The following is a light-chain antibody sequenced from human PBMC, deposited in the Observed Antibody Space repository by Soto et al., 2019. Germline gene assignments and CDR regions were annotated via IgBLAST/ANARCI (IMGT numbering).Light chain of an antibody. V-gene: IGKV3-20*01. Sequence: EIELTQSPCTLSVSPGERATLSCRASQSVSSSYLAWYQQKPGQAPRLLIYGASSMATGIPDRFSGSGSGTDFTLTISRLEPEDVAIYYCQQCGSAPRTFGGGTKVEIK. CDR2: GAS. CDR1: QSVSSSY. CDR3: QQCGSAPRT. J-gene: IGKJ4*01.